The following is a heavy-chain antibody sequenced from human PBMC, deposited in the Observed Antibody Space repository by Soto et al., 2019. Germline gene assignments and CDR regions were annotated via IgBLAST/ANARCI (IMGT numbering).Heavy chain of an antibody. V-gene: IGHV2-5*01. J-gene: IGHJ5*02. CDR1: GFSFSTSGVG. D-gene: IGHD3-10*01. Sequence: QITLKESGPTLVKPTQTLTLTCTFSGFSFSTSGVGVGWIRQPPGKALEWLALIYWNDDRRYSPSLKSRLTXPXXTSKNQVFLTMTNMDPVDTATYYCVSGSFPNWFDPWGQGTLVTVSS. CDR3: VSGSFPNWFDP. CDR2: IYWNDDR.